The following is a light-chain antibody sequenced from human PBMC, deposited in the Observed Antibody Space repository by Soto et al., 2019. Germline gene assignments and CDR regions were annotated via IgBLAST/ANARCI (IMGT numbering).Light chain of an antibody. V-gene: IGKV1-5*03. CDR3: QQYDSSPYT. CDR2: KAS. J-gene: IGKJ2*01. Sequence: DIQMTQSPSTLSASVGDRVTITCRASQSVSYWLAWYQQKPGKAPKLLIYKASSLESGVPSRFSGGGSGTEFTLTISSLQPDDSATYYCQQYDSSPYTFGQGTKLEI. CDR1: QSVSYW.